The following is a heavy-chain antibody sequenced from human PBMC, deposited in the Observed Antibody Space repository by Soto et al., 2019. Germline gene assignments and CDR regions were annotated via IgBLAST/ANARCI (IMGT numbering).Heavy chain of an antibody. CDR1: GGTFSTYT. CDR2: IIPILGIA. V-gene: IGHV1-69*08. Sequence: QVQLVQSGAEVKKPGSSVKVSCKDSGGTFSTYTISWVRQAPGQGLEWMGRIIPILGIANFAQRFQGRVTITADTSTSTTSIELSSLRSEDTAVYDSARDQIVARGGQNCYSIEVRGQGTTVTVSS. J-gene: IGHJ6*02. CDR3: ARDQIVARGGQNCYSIEV. D-gene: IGHD5-12*01.